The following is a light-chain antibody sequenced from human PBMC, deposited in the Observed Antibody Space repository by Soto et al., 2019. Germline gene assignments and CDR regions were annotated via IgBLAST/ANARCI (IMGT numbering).Light chain of an antibody. CDR1: TGTVTSGHY. V-gene: IGLV7-46*01. CDR2: DTT. J-gene: IGLJ7*01. Sequence: QAVVTQEPSLTVSPGGTVTLTCGSSTGTVTSGHYPYWIQQKPGQAPRTLIYDTTNKHSWTPTRFSGSLLGGKAALTLSGAQPEDEAEYYCLFTYNDVRVFGGGTQLTVL. CDR3: LFTYNDVRV.